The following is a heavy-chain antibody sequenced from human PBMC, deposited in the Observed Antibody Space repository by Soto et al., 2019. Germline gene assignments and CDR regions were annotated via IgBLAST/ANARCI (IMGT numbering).Heavy chain of an antibody. Sequence: TSXTLSLTCTVSGGSISSYYWSWIRQPPGKGLEWIGYIYYSGSTNYNPSLKSRVTISVDTSKNQFSLKLSSVTAADTAVYYCARAFYWDDAFDIWGQGTMVTVSS. CDR3: ARAFYWDDAFDI. CDR1: GGSISSYY. V-gene: IGHV4-59*01. CDR2: IYYSGST. D-gene: IGHD2-8*02. J-gene: IGHJ3*02.